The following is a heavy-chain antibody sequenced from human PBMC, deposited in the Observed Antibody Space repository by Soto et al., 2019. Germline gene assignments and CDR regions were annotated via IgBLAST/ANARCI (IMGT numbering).Heavy chain of an antibody. V-gene: IGHV1-46*03. D-gene: IGHD6-19*01. CDR3: ARAPFASGSGWYEY. CDR1: GYIFTTYY. Sequence: QVQLVQSGAEVKKPGASVKVSCKASGYIFTTYYVHWVRQAPGQGLEWMGIINPSGGSTSYAQKFQGRVTMTRDTSTSTVYMELSSLRSEDMAVYYCARAPFASGSGWYEYWGQGTLVTVSS. CDR2: INPSGGST. J-gene: IGHJ4*02.